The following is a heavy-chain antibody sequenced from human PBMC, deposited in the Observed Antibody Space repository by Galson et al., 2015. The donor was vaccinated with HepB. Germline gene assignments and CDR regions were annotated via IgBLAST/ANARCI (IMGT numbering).Heavy chain of an antibody. CDR3: ARGHVYYDILFGGFWASGGFDI. CDR2: IWYDGSNK. V-gene: IGHV3-33*08. J-gene: IGHJ3*02. Sequence: SLRLSCAASGFTFSSYGMHWVRQAPGKGLEWVAVIWYDGSNKYYADSVKGRFTISRDNSKNTLYLQMNSLRAEDTAVYYCARGHVYYDILFGGFWASGGFDIWGQGTMVTVSS. D-gene: IGHD3-9*01. CDR1: GFTFSSYG.